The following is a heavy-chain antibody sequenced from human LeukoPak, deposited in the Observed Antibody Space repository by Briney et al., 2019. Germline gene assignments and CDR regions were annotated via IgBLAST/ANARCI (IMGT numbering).Heavy chain of an antibody. Sequence: PGGTLRLSCAASGFTFSNHGMNWVRQAPGKGLEWVSGISPSGDITYYADSVKGRFTISRDNSKNTLYLEVISLTAEDTAAYYCAKDDAWLRFGEWSQGTLVTVSS. CDR3: AKDDAWLRFGE. CDR1: GFTFSNHG. J-gene: IGHJ4*02. D-gene: IGHD3-10*01. CDR2: ISPSGDIT. V-gene: IGHV3-23*01.